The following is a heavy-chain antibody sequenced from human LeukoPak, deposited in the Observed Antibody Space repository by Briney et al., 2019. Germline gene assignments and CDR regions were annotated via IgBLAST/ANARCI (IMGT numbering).Heavy chain of an antibody. J-gene: IGHJ4*02. CDR1: GFIFSDYS. CDR2: IRYDGSNK. D-gene: IGHD2-21*01. CDR3: TVPRPGDGDSFDY. V-gene: IGHV3-30*02. Sequence: GGSLRLSCAASGFIFSDYSVHWVRHAPGKGLEWVTFIRYDGSNKYYADSVKGRFTISRDNSKNTLYLQMSSLRAEDTALYYCTVPRPGDGDSFDYWGQGTLVTVSS.